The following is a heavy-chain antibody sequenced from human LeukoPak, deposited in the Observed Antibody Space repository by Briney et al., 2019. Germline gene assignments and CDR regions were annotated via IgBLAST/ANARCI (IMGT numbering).Heavy chain of an antibody. CDR1: GYTFTSYD. CDR2: MNPNSGNT. D-gene: IGHD3-3*01. Sequence: GASVKVSCKASGYTFTSYDINWVRQATGQGLEWMGWMNPNSGNTGYAQKFQGRVTITRNTSISTAYMELSSLRSEDTAVYYCASATYYEFWSGSGHNWGQGTMVTVSS. J-gene: IGHJ4*02. CDR3: ASATYYEFWSGSGHN. V-gene: IGHV1-8*03.